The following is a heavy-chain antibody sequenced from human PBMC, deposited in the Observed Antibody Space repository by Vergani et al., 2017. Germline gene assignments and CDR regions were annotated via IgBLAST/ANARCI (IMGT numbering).Heavy chain of an antibody. CDR2: IYHSGST. J-gene: IGHJ4*02. Sequence: QLQLQESGPGVVKPSETLSLTCTVSGGSISSSFYWGWIRQPPGKGLEWIASIYHSGSTYYNPSLKSRVSISKDTSKNQFSLKLSSVTAADTAVYYCARSDSNYVFFDYWGQGTLVTVSS. D-gene: IGHD4-11*01. V-gene: IGHV4-38-2*02. CDR3: ARSDSNYVFFDY. CDR1: GGSISSSFY.